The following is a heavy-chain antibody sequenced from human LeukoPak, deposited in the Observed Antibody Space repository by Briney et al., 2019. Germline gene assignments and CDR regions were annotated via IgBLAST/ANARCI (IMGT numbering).Heavy chain of an antibody. CDR3: ARVRAAYSNYDYYYYYMDV. D-gene: IGHD4-11*01. J-gene: IGHJ6*03. V-gene: IGHV1-69*13. CDR2: IIPIFGTA. CDR1: GGTFSSYA. Sequence: SVKVSCKASGGTFSSYAISWVRQAPGQGLEWMGGIIPIFGTANYAQKFQGRVTITADESTSTAYMELSSLRSEDTAVCYCARVRAAYSNYDYYYYYMDVWGKGTTVTVSS.